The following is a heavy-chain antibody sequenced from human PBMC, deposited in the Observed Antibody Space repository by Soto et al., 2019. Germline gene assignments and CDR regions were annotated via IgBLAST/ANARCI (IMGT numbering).Heavy chain of an antibody. Sequence: AVRLSFAASGFTFSSYGMHWVRQAPGKGLEWVAVISYDGSNKYYADSVKGRFTISRDNSKNTLHLQMNSLRAEDTAVYYCAKTPGYCSSTSCSPPDYWGQGTLVTVSS. CDR1: GFTFSSYG. CDR2: ISYDGSNK. D-gene: IGHD2-2*01. J-gene: IGHJ4*02. V-gene: IGHV3-30*18. CDR3: AKTPGYCSSTSCSPPDY.